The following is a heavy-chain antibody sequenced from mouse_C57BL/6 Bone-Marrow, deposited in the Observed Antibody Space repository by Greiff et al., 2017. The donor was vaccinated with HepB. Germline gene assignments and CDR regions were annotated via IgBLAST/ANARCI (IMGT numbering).Heavy chain of an antibody. CDR3: ARRVTTVVAYYFDY. D-gene: IGHD1-1*01. Sequence: EVMLVESGPELVKPGASVKIPCKASGYTFTDYNMDWVKQSHGKSLEWIGDINPNNGGTIYNQKFKGKATLTVDKSSSTAYMELRSLTSEDTAVYYCARRVTTVVAYYFDYWGQGTTLTVSS. V-gene: IGHV1-18*01. J-gene: IGHJ2*01. CDR1: GYTFTDYN. CDR2: INPNNGGT.